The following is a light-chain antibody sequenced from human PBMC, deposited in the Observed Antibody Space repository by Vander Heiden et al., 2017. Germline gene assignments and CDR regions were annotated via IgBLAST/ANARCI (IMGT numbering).Light chain of an antibody. CDR3: QQDDNLPLT. J-gene: IGKJ4*01. CDR2: DAS. Sequence: DIQMTHSRYSLSASVGDRVTITCPARQDISNYLKWYQQKPGKAPKLLIYDASKVDTGVPSRFSGSASGTYITFTISILHPEDIATYYCQQDDNLPLTFGGGTKVEIK. V-gene: IGKV1-33*01. CDR1: QDISNY.